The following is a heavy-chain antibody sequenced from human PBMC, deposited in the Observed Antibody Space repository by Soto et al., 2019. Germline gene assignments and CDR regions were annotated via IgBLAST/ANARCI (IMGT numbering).Heavy chain of an antibody. CDR1: GFSLSNARMG. V-gene: IGHV2-26*01. D-gene: IGHD5-18*01. CDR2: IFSNGEK. Sequence: SGPTLVNPTETLTLTCTVSGFSLSNARMGVSWIRQPPGKALEWLAHIFSNGEKSYSTSLKSRLTISKDTSKSQVVLTMTNMDPVDTATYYCARTYGSGYSYGYVYYYYGMDVWGQGTTVTVSS. CDR3: ARTYGSGYSYGYVYYYYGMDV. J-gene: IGHJ6*02.